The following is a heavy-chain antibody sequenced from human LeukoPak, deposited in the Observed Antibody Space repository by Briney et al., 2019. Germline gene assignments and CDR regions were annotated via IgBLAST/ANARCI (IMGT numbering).Heavy chain of an antibody. CDR2: INPNSGGT. D-gene: IGHD6-6*01. CDR3: AREVRSSAYERAQYFDY. V-gene: IGHV1-2*02. CDR1: GYTFTSYY. J-gene: IGHJ4*02. Sequence: ASVKVSCKASGYTFTSYYMHWVRQAPGQGLEWMGWINPNSGGTNYAQKFQGRVTMTRDTSISTAYMELSRLRSDDTAVYYCAREVRSSAYERAQYFDYWGQGTLVTVSS.